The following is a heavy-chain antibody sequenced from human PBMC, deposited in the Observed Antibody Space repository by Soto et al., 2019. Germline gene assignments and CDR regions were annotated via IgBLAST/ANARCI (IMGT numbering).Heavy chain of an antibody. CDR2: INAGNGNT. D-gene: IGHD3-22*01. CDR1: GYTFTSYA. J-gene: IGHJ6*02. V-gene: IGHV1-3*01. CDR3: ARLDLRGYYYDSSDYFYYYGMDV. Sequence: ASVKVSCKASGYTFTSYAMHWVRQAPGQRLEWMGWINAGNGNTKYSQKFQGRVTITRDTSASTAYMELSSLRSEDTAVYYCARLDLRGYYYDSSDYFYYYGMDVWGQ.